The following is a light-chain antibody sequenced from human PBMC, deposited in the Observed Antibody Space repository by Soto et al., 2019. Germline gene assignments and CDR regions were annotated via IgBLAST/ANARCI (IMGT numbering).Light chain of an antibody. CDR2: GAS. J-gene: IGKJ1*01. Sequence: EIVLTQSPGTLSLSPGERATLSCRASQSVSSSYLAWYRQKPGQAPRPLIYGASSRAIGIPDRFSGSGSGTDFTLTISRLEPEEFAVYYCQQYGGSAWTFGQGTKVHIK. CDR3: QQYGGSAWT. V-gene: IGKV3-20*01. CDR1: QSVSSSY.